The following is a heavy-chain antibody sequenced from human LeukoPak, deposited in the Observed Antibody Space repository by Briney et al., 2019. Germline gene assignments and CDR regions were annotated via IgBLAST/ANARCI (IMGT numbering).Heavy chain of an antibody. Sequence: PGGSLRLSCAASGYTLSSYSMNWVRQAPGKGLEWVSYITSSSTNIYYADSVKGRFTIYRDNAKNSLYLQMNSPTAEDTAVYYSAYSYGPYYYDYWGQGTLVTVSS. CDR1: GYTLSSYS. V-gene: IGHV3-48*01. J-gene: IGHJ4*02. CDR3: AYSYGPYYYDY. CDR2: ITSSSTNI. D-gene: IGHD5-18*01.